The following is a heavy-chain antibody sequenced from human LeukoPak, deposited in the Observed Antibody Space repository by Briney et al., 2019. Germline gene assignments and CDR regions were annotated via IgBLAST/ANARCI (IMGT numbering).Heavy chain of an antibody. D-gene: IGHD6-13*01. V-gene: IGHV4-4*07. J-gene: IGHJ4*02. CDR3: AKYLAATGESHLDY. CDR1: GGSISSYY. Sequence: NTSETLSLTCTVSGGSISSYYWSWIRQPAGKGLEWIGRIYTSGSTNYNPSLKSRVTISVDTSKNQFSLKLNSVTAADTAVYYCAKYLAATGESHLDYWGQGTLVTVSS. CDR2: IYTSGST.